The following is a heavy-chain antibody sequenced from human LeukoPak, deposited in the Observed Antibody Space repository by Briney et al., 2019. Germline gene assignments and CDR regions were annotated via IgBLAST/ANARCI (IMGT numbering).Heavy chain of an antibody. V-gene: IGHV1-69*04. Sequence: SVKVSCKASGGTFSSYAISWVRQAPGQGLEWMGRIIPIFGIANYAQKFQGRVTITADKSTSTAYMELSSLRSEDTAVYYCAREATTLYYYYGMDVWGQGTTVTVSS. D-gene: IGHD1-1*01. CDR1: GGTFSSYA. CDR2: IIPIFGIA. CDR3: AREATTLYYYYGMDV. J-gene: IGHJ6*02.